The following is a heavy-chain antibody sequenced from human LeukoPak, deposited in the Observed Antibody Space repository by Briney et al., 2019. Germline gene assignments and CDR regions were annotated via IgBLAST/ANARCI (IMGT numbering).Heavy chain of an antibody. Sequence: ASVKVSCKASGYTFTGYYMHWVRQAPGQGLEWMGWINPNSGGTNYAQKFQGRVTMTRDTFISTAYMELSRLRSDDTAVYYCAVAYCSSTSCYTGGDYGMDVWGQGTTVTVSS. J-gene: IGHJ6*02. D-gene: IGHD2-2*02. CDR1: GYTFTGYY. V-gene: IGHV1-2*02. CDR3: AVAYCSSTSCYTGGDYGMDV. CDR2: INPNSGGT.